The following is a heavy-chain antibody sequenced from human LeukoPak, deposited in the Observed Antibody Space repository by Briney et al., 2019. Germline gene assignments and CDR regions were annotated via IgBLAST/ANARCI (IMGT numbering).Heavy chain of an antibody. CDR1: GYSFTSYW. J-gene: IGHJ6*02. Sequence: GESLQISCKGSGYSFTSYWIGWVRQMPGKGLEWMGIIYPGDSDTRYSPSFQGQVTISADKSISTAYLQWSSLKASDTAMYYCARLSTGEYHYYYYYGMDVWGQGTTVTVSS. CDR3: ARLSTGEYHYYYYYGMDV. V-gene: IGHV5-51*01. CDR2: IYPGDSDT. D-gene: IGHD7-27*01.